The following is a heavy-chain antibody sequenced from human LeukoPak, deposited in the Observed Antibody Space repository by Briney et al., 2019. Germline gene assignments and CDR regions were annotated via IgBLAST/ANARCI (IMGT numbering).Heavy chain of an antibody. CDR2: IYSGGST. V-gene: IGHV3-53*01. Sequence: PGGSLRLSCAASGFTVSSNYMSWVRQAPGKGLEWVSVIYSGGSTYYADSVKGRFTISRDNAKNSLSLQMNSLRAEDTAVYYCARRDHGDYGEEYWGQGTLVTVSS. CDR1: GFTVSSNY. CDR3: ARRDHGDYGEEY. D-gene: IGHD4-17*01. J-gene: IGHJ4*02.